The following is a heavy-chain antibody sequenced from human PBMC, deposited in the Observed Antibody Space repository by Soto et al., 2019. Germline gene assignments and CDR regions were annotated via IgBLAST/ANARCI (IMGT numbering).Heavy chain of an antibody. J-gene: IGHJ5*02. D-gene: IGHD6-13*01. CDR1: GGSISSYY. Sequence: QVQLQESGPGLVKPSETLSLTCTVSGGSISSYYWSWIRQPPGKGLEWIGYIYYSGSTNYNPSLKSRVTISVDTSKNQFSLKLSSVTAADTAVYYCARAKAPLYSSSWYGFDPWGQGTLVTVSS. CDR3: ARAKAPLYSSSWYGFDP. V-gene: IGHV4-59*08. CDR2: IYYSGST.